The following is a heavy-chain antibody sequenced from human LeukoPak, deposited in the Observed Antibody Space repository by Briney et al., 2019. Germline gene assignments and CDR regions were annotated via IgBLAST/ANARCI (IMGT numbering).Heavy chain of an antibody. CDR2: IYYSGST. V-gene: IGHV4-39*01. Sequence: PSETLSLTXTVSGGSISSSSYYWGWIRQPPGKGLEWIGSIYYSGSTYYNPSLKSRVTISVDTSKNQFSLKLSSVTAADTAVYYCARYLYYYDSSGGFDPWGLGTLVTVSS. J-gene: IGHJ5*02. CDR1: GGSISSSSYY. CDR3: ARYLYYYDSSGGFDP. D-gene: IGHD3-22*01.